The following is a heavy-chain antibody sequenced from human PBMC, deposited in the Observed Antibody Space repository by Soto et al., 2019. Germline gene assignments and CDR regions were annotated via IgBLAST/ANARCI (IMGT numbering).Heavy chain of an antibody. CDR1: GGSVSSGGYY. D-gene: IGHD3-10*01. V-gene: IGHV4-61*08. CDR2: IYYSGST. J-gene: IGHJ4*02. CDR3: ARAGSYRYFDY. Sequence: QVQLQESGPGLVKPSETLSLTCSVSGGSVSSGGYYWSWIRQPPGKGLEWIGCIYYSGSTDYNPSLKSRVPMSLDKSKNQFSLKLNSVTAADTAVYFCARAGSYRYFDYWGQGTLVTVSS.